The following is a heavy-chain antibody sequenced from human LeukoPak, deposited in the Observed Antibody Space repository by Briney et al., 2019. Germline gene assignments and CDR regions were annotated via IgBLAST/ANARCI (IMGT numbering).Heavy chain of an antibody. CDR1: GGSISSGDKY. D-gene: IGHD2-21*02. CDR2: IYYSGST. V-gene: IGHV4-30-4*01. CDR3: ARVTRWAGLDF. J-gene: IGHJ4*02. Sequence: KSSETLSLSCNVSGGSISSGDKYWSWIRQPPGKGLEWIGYIYYSGSTYYNPSLKSRLTISVDTSENQFFLHLTSVTAADTAVYFCARVTRWAGLDFWGQGTLVTVSS.